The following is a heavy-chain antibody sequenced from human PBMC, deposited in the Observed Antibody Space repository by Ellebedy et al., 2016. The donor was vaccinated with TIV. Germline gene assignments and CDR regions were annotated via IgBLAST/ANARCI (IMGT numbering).Heavy chain of an antibody. D-gene: IGHD3-10*01. Sequence: GESLKISXAATGFTVSNYAMHWVRQAPGKGLEWVAVISYDGSEKYYADSVKGRITISRDNSKNTLYLQMNSLRAEDTAVYYCAKYYGSGSYHYYYHYMDVWGKGTTVTVSS. CDR1: GFTVSNYA. V-gene: IGHV3-30-3*02. CDR3: AKYYGSGSYHYYYHYMDV. CDR2: ISYDGSEK. J-gene: IGHJ6*03.